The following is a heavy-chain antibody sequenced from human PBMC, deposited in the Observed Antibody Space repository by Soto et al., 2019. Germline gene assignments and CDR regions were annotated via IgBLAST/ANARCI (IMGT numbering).Heavy chain of an antibody. J-gene: IGHJ4*02. CDR2: IYYSGST. D-gene: IGHD4-17*01. CDR1: GGSIISSSYY. Sequence: SETLSLTCTFSGGSIISSSYYWGWIRQPPGKGLEWIGSIYYSGSTYYNPSLKSRVTISVDTSKNQFSLKLSSVTAADTAVYYCASRSNDYGGAFDYWGQGTLVTVSS. CDR3: ASRSNDYGGAFDY. V-gene: IGHV4-39*01.